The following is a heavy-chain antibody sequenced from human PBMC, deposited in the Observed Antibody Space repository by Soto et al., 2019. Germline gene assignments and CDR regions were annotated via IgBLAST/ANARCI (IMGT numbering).Heavy chain of an antibody. CDR1: GGTFSSYA. CDR3: ARGSGATTYYYYYGMDV. CDR2: IIPIFGTA. Sequence: SVKVSCKASGGTFSSYAISWVRQAPGQGLEWMGGIIPIFGTANYAQKFQGRVTITADESTSTAYMELSSLRSEDTAVYYCARGSGATTYYYYYGMDVWGQGTTVTVYS. V-gene: IGHV1-69*13. D-gene: IGHD1-26*01. J-gene: IGHJ6*02.